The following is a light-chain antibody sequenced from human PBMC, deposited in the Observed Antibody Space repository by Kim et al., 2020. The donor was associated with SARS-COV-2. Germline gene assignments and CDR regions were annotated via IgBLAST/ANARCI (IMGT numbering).Light chain of an antibody. J-gene: IGKJ1*01. CDR1: QNISTY. CDR2: AVS. V-gene: IGKV1-39*01. CDR3: QQSYSAPRT. Sequence: DIQMTQSPSSLSASVGDTVAITCRASQNISTYLNWYQQRPGSAPKLLMYAVSSLQGGVPSRFIGRGSGTDFTLIISRLQPEDFATYYCQQSYSAPRTFGQGTKVDIK.